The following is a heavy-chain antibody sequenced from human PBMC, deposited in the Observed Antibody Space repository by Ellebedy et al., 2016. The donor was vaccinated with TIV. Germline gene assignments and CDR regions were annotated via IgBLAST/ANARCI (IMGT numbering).Heavy chain of an antibody. V-gene: IGHV3-53*01. CDR3: ARAPGTRNPWFCGGDCRYYMDV. Sequence: GESLKISXAASGFTVSSNYMSWVRQAPGKGLEWVSVIYSGGSTYYADSVKGRFTISRDNSKNTLYLQMNSLGAEDTAVYYCARAPGTRNPWFCGGDCRYYMDVWGKGTTVTVSS. CDR2: IYSGGST. J-gene: IGHJ6*03. D-gene: IGHD2-21*01. CDR1: GFTVSSNY.